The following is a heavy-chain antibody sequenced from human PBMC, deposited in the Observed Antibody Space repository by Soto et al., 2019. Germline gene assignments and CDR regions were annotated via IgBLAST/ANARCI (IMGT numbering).Heavy chain of an antibody. Sequence: GGSLRLSCAASGFTFDDYAMHWVRQAPGKGLEWVSGISWNSGSIGYADSVKGRFTISRDNAKNSLYLQMNSLRAEDTALYYCAKFGYSNYYYGMDVWGQGTTVTVSS. CDR2: ISWNSGSI. V-gene: IGHV3-9*01. J-gene: IGHJ6*02. CDR1: GFTFDDYA. D-gene: IGHD4-4*01. CDR3: AKFGYSNYYYGMDV.